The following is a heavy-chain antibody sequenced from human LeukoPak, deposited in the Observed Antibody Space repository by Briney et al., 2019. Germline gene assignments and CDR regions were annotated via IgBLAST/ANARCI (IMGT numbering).Heavy chain of an antibody. D-gene: IGHD3-22*01. J-gene: IGHJ4*02. V-gene: IGHV4-34*01. Sequence: PSETLSLSCAVYGGSFSGYYWSWIRQPPGKGLEWIGEINHSGSTNYNPSLKSQVTISVDTSKNQFSLKLSSVTAADTAVYYCARDLYYYDSSGGQGYWGQGTLVTVSS. CDR3: ARDLYYYDSSGGQGY. CDR2: INHSGST. CDR1: GGSFSGYY.